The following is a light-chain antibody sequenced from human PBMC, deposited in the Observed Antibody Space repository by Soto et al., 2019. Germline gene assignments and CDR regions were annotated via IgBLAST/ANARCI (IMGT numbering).Light chain of an antibody. Sequence: EIVMTQSPATLSVSPGERATLSCRASQSISSNLAWYQQKPGQAPRLLIYGASTRATGIPARFSGSGSGTELTLTISSLQSEDFAVYYCQQYNIWPWTFGQGTKVEIK. J-gene: IGKJ1*01. V-gene: IGKV3-15*01. CDR2: GAS. CDR3: QQYNIWPWT. CDR1: QSISSN.